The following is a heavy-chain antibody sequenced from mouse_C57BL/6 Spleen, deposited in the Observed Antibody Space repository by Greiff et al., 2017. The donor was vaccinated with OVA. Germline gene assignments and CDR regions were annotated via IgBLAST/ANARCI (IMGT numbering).Heavy chain of an antibody. CDR1: GFTFSDYY. CDR3: ARGGIYYYGSSYVFDY. Sequence: EVMLVESEGGLVQPGSSMKLSCTASGFTFSDYYMAWVRQVPEKGLEWVANINYDGSSTYYLDSLKSRFIISRDNAKNILYLQMSSLKSEDTATYYCARGGIYYYGSSYVFDYWGQGTTLTVSS. CDR2: INYDGSST. V-gene: IGHV5-16*01. D-gene: IGHD1-1*01. J-gene: IGHJ2*01.